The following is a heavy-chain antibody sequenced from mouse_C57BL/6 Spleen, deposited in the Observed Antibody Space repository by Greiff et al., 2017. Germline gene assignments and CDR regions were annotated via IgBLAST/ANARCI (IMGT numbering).Heavy chain of an antibody. V-gene: IGHV1-81*01. CDR2: IDPRSGNT. J-gene: IGHJ4*01. CDR1: GYTFTSYG. CDR3: ARGSYYGNCDYAMGD. D-gene: IGHD2-1*01. Sequence: QVQLKEPRAELARPGASVKLSCKASGYTFTSYGISWVKQRTGQGLEWIGEIDPRSGNTYYNEKFKGKATLTADKSSSTAYMELRSLTSEDAAVYFCARGSYYGNCDYAMGDWGQGTSVTFAS.